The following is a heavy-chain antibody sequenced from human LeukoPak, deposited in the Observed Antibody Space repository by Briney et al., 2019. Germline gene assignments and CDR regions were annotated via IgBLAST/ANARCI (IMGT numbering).Heavy chain of an antibody. CDR1: GYSIGSGYY. CDR3: ARDQGIVVVPAAISGGDAFDI. Sequence: SETLSLTCAVSGYSIGSGYYWGWVRLPPGKGLEWIGIIHHSGSTYYNPSLKSRVTISVDTSKNQFSLKLSSVTAADTAVYYSARDQGIVVVPAAISGGDAFDIWGQGTMVTVSS. D-gene: IGHD2-2*01. V-gene: IGHV4-38-2*02. J-gene: IGHJ3*02. CDR2: IHHSGST.